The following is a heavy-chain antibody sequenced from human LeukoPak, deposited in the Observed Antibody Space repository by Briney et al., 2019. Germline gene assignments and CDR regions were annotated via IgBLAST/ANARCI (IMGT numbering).Heavy chain of an antibody. CDR1: GFAFNKYG. J-gene: IGHJ5*02. CDR3: ARDYYYDSSAYRWFDP. Sequence: ASVKVSCKASGFAFNKYGFSWVRQAPGQGPEWLGWISAYDGRTNYAQNLQGRLTLTTDTSTTTAYMELRSLTSDDTAVYYCARDYYYDSSAYRWFDPWGQGTLVTVSS. D-gene: IGHD3-22*01. V-gene: IGHV1-18*01. CDR2: ISAYDGRT.